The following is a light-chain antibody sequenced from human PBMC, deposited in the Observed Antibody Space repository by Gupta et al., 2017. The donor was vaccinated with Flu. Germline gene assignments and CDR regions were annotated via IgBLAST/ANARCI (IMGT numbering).Light chain of an antibody. Sequence: IALTQSPCTLSLSPGARATLACRASQYVVSSYLGWYQQKPGQSPRLLISGASTRDRGIPDRIGGSGSARNLSLTSSRLEHEDFAVYYFLQDGDSRKLTFGEGTRMEIK. V-gene: IGKV3-20*01. J-gene: IGKJ5*01. CDR2: GAS. CDR3: LQDGDSRKLT. CDR1: QYVVSSY.